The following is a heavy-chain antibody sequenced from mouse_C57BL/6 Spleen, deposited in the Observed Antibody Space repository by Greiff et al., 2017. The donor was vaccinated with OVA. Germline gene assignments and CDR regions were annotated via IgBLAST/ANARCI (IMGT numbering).Heavy chain of an antibody. CDR3: AREVGYYGSSYGFAY. V-gene: IGHV5-4*01. J-gene: IGHJ3*01. CDR2: ISDGGSYT. CDR1: GFTFSSYA. D-gene: IGHD1-1*01. Sequence: EVKVVESGGGLVKPGGSLKLSCAASGFTFSSYAMSWVRQTPEKRLEWVATISDGGSYTYYPDNVKGRFTISRDNAKNNLYLQMSHLKSEDTAMYYCAREVGYYGSSYGFAYWGQGTLVTVSA.